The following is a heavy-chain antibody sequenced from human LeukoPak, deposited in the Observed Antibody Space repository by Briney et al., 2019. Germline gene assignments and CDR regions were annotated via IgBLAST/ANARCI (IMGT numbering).Heavy chain of an antibody. D-gene: IGHD2-15*01. Sequence: SVKVSCKASGGTFSSYAISWVRQAPGQGLEWMGGIIPIFGTANYAQKFQGRVTITADESTSTAYMELSSLRSEDTAVYYCARASLAYCSGGSCYAIDHWGQGTLVTVSS. CDR2: IIPIFGTA. V-gene: IGHV1-69*13. CDR3: ARASLAYCSGGSCYAIDH. J-gene: IGHJ4*02. CDR1: GGTFSSYA.